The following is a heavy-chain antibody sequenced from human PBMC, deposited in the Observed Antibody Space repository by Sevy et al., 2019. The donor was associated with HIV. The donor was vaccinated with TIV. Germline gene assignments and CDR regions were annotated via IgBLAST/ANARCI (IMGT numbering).Heavy chain of an antibody. V-gene: IGHV3-7*01. Sequence: GGSLRLSCAASTFTFNDYWMNWVRQAPGKGLEWVANINQHGSEKYFVDSVKGRFTISRDNAKNSLYLQMNSLRAEDRAVDYWARWGGGLDVWGQGTTVTVSS. CDR3: ARWGGGLDV. J-gene: IGHJ6*02. CDR2: INQHGSEK. CDR1: TFTFNDYW. D-gene: IGHD3-16*01.